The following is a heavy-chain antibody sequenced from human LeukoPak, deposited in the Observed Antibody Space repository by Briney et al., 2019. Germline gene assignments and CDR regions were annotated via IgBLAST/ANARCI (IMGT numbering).Heavy chain of an antibody. CDR2: ISGSGGST. CDR3: AKVAVAADGY. V-gene: IGHV3-23*01. D-gene: IGHD6-19*01. CDR1: GFIFSDYY. Sequence: GGSLRLSCAASGFIFSDYYMSWLRQAPGKGLEWVSAISGSGGSTYYADSVKGRFTISRDNSKNTLYLQMNSLRAEDTAVYYCAKVAVAADGYWGQGTLVTVSS. J-gene: IGHJ4*02.